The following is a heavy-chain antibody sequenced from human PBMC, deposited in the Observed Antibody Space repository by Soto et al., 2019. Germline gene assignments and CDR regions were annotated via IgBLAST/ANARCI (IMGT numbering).Heavy chain of an antibody. V-gene: IGHV4-39*07. D-gene: IGHD4-17*01. CDR2: IYYSGYT. J-gene: IGHJ3*02. CDR3: ARQYGDYVRGAFDI. Sequence: LETLSLTCTVSGGSISSSSYYWGWIRQPPGKGLEWIGSIYYSGYTYYNPSLKSRVTISVDTSKNQFSLKLSSVTAADTAVYYCARQYGDYVRGAFDIWGQGTMVTVSS. CDR1: GGSISSSSYY.